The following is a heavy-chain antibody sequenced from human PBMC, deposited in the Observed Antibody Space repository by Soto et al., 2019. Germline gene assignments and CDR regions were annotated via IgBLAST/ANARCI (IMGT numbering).Heavy chain of an antibody. D-gene: IGHD3-9*01. CDR1: GGSISSSSYY. V-gene: IGHV4-39*01. CDR2: IYYSGST. J-gene: IGHJ4*02. CDR3: ASFYYDILTGYPSPIDY. Sequence: SETLSLTCTVSGGSISSSSYYWGWIRQPPGKGLEWIGSIYYSGSTYYNPSLKSRVTISVDTSKNQFSLKLSSVTAADTVVYYCASFYYDILTGYPSPIDYSGQGTLVTVST.